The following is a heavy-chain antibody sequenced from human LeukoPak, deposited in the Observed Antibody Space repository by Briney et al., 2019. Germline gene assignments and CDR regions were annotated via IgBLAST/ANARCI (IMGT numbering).Heavy chain of an antibody. V-gene: IGHV4-39*01. J-gene: IGHJ5*02. CDR2: MNYSGST. Sequence: SETLSLTCTVSGGSISSSSPYCGWIRQPPGKGLEWIGSMNYSGSTYYNPSLKSRVTISVDTSKNQFSLRLSSVTAADTAVYYCARRGSGYDDNWFDPWGQGTLVTVSS. CDR3: ARRGSGYDDNWFDP. D-gene: IGHD5-12*01. CDR1: GGSISSSSPY.